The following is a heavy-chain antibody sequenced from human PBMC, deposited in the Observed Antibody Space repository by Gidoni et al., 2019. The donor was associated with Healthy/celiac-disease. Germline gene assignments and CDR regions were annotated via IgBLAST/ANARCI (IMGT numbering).Heavy chain of an antibody. CDR3: TAGSRLFDY. CDR2: IKSKTVGGTT. V-gene: IGHV3-15*01. CDR1: AFTFSNAW. J-gene: IGHJ4*02. Sequence: EVQLVESGGGLVKPGGSLRLSCAASAFTFSNAWMSWVRQAPGKGLEWVGRIKSKTVGGTTDYAAPVKGRFTISRDDSKNTLYLQMNSLKTEDTAVYYCTAGSRLFDYWGQGTLVTVSS.